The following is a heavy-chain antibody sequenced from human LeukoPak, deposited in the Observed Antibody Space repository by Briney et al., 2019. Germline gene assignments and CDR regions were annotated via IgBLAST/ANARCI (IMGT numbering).Heavy chain of an antibody. Sequence: GGSLRLSCAAPGFTFSGYGMSWVRQAPGKGLEWVSTITDSGGSTYYADSVRGRFTISRDNSKNTLYMQVNSLRAEDTALYYCAKDPDYGDYYFQHWGQGTLVTVFS. J-gene: IGHJ1*01. V-gene: IGHV3-23*01. CDR2: ITDSGGST. CDR3: AKDPDYGDYYFQH. CDR1: GFTFSGYG. D-gene: IGHD4-17*01.